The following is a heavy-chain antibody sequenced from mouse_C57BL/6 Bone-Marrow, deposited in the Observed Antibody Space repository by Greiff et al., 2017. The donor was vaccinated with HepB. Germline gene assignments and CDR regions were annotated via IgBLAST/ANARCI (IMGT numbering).Heavy chain of an antibody. CDR3: AYPYYFDY. V-gene: IGHV1-82*01. Sequence: QVQLKESGPELVKPGASVKISCKASGYAFSSSWMNWVKQRPGKGLEWIGRIYPGDGDTNYNGKFKGKATLTAEKSSSTAYMQLSSLTSEDSAVYFCAYPYYFDYWGQGTTLTVSS. CDR2: IYPGDGDT. CDR1: GYAFSSSW. J-gene: IGHJ2*01.